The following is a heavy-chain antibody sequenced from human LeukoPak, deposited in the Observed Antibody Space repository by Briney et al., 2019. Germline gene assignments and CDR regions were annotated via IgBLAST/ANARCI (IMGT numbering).Heavy chain of an antibody. CDR2: IYHSGST. Sequence: PSETLSLTCTVSGGSTSSSGYYWGWIRQPPGKGLEWIGSIYHSGSTYYNPSLKSRVTISVDTSKNQFSLKLSSVTAADTAVYYCAKDGVGATTNWFDPWGQGTLVTVSS. J-gene: IGHJ5*02. V-gene: IGHV4-39*07. CDR1: GGSTSSSGYY. CDR3: AKDGVGATTNWFDP. D-gene: IGHD1-26*01.